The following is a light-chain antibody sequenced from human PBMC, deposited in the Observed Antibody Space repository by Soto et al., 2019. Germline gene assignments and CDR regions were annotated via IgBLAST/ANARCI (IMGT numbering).Light chain of an antibody. J-gene: IGKJ1*01. CDR1: QSVSSN. CDR3: QKYNNWPRT. Sequence: AMTQSPATLSVSPGESATLSCRASQSVSSNLAWYQQKTGQAPRLLIYGESTRATGIPDRFSGSGSGTELNLTISRLQSEDFAVYYCQKYNNWPRTFGQGTKVDI. CDR2: GES. V-gene: IGKV3-15*01.